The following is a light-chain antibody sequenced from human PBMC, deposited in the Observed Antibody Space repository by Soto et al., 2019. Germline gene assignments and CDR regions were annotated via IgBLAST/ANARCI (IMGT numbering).Light chain of an antibody. V-gene: IGKV1-27*01. Sequence: DIQMTQSPSSLSASVGDRVTITCRASQGIGNYLAWYQQKPGKVPKLLIYTASTLQSGVPSRFSGSGSGTEFNLTISSLQPEDCATYYCQKFDNAPQTFGQGTKLEIK. CDR2: TAS. CDR1: QGIGNY. CDR3: QKFDNAPQT. J-gene: IGKJ1*01.